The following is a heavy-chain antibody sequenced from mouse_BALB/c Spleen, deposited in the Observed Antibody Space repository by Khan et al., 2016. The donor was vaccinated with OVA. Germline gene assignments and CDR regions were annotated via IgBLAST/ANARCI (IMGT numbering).Heavy chain of an antibody. CDR1: GYTFTSYY. CDR2: IYPGDGST. V-gene: IGHV1S56*01. CDR3: ARRGEYDSYWYFDV. D-gene: IGHD2-4*01. J-gene: IGHJ1*01. Sequence: QVQLQQSGPELVKPGASVKMSCKASGYTFTSYYIHWVKQRPGQGLEWIGWIYPGDGSTKYNEKFKGKTTLTADKSSSTAYMLLRSLTSEDSAIYFCARRGEYDSYWYFDVWGAGTTVTVSS.